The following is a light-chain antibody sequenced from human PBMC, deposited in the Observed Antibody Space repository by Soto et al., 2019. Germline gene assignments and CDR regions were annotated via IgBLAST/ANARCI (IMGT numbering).Light chain of an antibody. CDR3: QQFNSYPLT. CDR1: QGISTA. V-gene: IGKV1-13*02. CDR2: DAS. Sequence: ALQLTQSPSSLSASVGDRVTITCRASQGISTALAWYQQKPGRVPKLLIYDASSLQSGVPPTFSGSGSGTDFALTISSLQPEDFATYYCQQFNSYPLTFGGGTKVEIK. J-gene: IGKJ4*01.